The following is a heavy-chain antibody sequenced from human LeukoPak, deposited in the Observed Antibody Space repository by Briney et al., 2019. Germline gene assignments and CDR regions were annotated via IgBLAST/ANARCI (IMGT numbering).Heavy chain of an antibody. CDR3: VKDHTGKEDK. CDR2: IDPYETPTTT. Sequence: GGSLRLSCAASGFTFGSFWMHWVRQVPGKGLVWVSRIDPYETPTTTTYADSVRGRFTISRDDAKNTLYLQMNSLRVEDTAVYYCVKDHTGKEDKWGQGTLVTVSS. J-gene: IGHJ4*02. CDR1: GFTFGSFW. D-gene: IGHD1-1*01. V-gene: IGHV3-74*03.